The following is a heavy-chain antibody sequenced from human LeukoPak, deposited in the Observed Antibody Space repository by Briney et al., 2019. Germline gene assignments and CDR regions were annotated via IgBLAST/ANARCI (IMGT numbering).Heavy chain of an antibody. V-gene: IGHV3-23*01. Sequence: GGSLRLSCAASGFTFSSYAMSWVRQAPGKGLEWVSAISGSGGSTYYAGSVKGRFTISRDNSKNTLYLQMNSLRADDTAVYYCAKGRALEVVAALNYWGQGTVVTVSS. CDR3: AKGRALEVVAALNY. CDR1: GFTFSSYA. CDR2: ISGSGGST. J-gene: IGHJ4*02. D-gene: IGHD2-15*01.